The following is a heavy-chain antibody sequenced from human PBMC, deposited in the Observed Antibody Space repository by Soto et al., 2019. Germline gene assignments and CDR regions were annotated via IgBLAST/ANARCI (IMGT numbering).Heavy chain of an antibody. V-gene: IGHV4-4*02. CDR3: ARTSYYDSSGYYNMDV. Sequence: QVQLQESGPGLVKPSGTLSLTCAVSAGSISSSNWWTWVRQSPGKGLEWIGEIHHSGSTNYNPSLNRRVTISVDKSKNQFSLKLTSVTAADTADYYCARTSYYDSSGYYNMDVWGQGSTVTVSS. D-gene: IGHD3-22*01. CDR2: IHHSGST. CDR1: AGSISSSNW. J-gene: IGHJ6*02.